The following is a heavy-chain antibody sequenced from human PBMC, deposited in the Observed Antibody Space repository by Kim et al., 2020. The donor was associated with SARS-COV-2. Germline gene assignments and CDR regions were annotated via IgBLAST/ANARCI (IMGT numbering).Heavy chain of an antibody. CDR3: ARVKRAWERRHYYYGMDV. D-gene: IGHD1-26*01. CDR2: ISAYNGNT. Sequence: ASVKVSCKASGYTFTSYGISWVRQAPGQGLEWMGWISAYNGNTNYAQKLQGRVTMTTDTSTSTAYMELRSLRSDDTAVYYCARVKRAWERRHYYYGMDVWGQGTTVTVSS. V-gene: IGHV1-18*01. CDR1: GYTFTSYG. J-gene: IGHJ6*02.